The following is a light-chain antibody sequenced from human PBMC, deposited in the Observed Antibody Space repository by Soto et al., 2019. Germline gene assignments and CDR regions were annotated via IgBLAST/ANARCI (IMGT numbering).Light chain of an antibody. CDR2: EVS. CDR3: SSYTSSSTLEVV. Sequence: QSALTQPASVSGSPGQSITISCTATTSDVGGFDSVSWYQQHPGKAPKLMIYEVSNRPSGVSNRFSGSKSGNTASLTISGLQAEDEADYYCSSYTSSSTLEVVFGGGTKLTVL. CDR1: TSDVGGFDS. V-gene: IGLV2-14*01. J-gene: IGLJ2*01.